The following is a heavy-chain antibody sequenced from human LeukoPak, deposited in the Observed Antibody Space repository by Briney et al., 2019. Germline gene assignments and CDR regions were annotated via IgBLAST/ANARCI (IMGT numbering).Heavy chain of an antibody. J-gene: IGHJ5*02. D-gene: IGHD2-21*02. Sequence: SETLSLTCAVCGGSFSGYYWSWIRQPPGKGLEWIGEINHSGSTNYNPSLKSRVTISVDTSKNQFSLKLSSVTAADTAVYYCATAPGVCGGDCHMNWFDPWGQGTLVTVSS. CDR2: INHSGST. CDR1: GGSFSGYY. V-gene: IGHV4-34*01. CDR3: ATAPGVCGGDCHMNWFDP.